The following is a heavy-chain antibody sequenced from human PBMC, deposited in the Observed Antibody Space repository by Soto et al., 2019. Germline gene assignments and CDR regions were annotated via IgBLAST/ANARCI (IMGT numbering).Heavy chain of an antibody. D-gene: IGHD2-15*01. Sequence: QLQLQESGPGLVKPSETLSLTCTVSGGSISSSNYYWGWIRQPPGKGLEWIGSIYYTGSTYYNPSLKSRVTTSVDTSKNQFSLKLSSVTAADTAVYYWATSIYCRGGSCDYWGQGTLVTVSS. CDR2: IYYTGST. V-gene: IGHV4-39*01. CDR3: ATSIYCRGGSCDY. CDR1: GGSISSSNYY. J-gene: IGHJ4*02.